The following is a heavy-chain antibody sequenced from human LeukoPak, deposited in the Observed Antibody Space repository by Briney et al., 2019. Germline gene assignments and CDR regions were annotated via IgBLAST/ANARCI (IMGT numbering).Heavy chain of an antibody. D-gene: IGHD6-19*01. CDR3: AKALTSGWYLDAFNI. Sequence: PGGSLRLSCAASGFTFSSCGMHWVRQAPGKGLEWVAVISYDGSNKYYADSVKGRFTISRDNSKNTLFLEMNSPRAEDTAVYYCAKALTSGWYLDAFNIWAKGQWSPSLQ. V-gene: IGHV3-30*18. CDR1: GFTFSSCG. CDR2: ISYDGSNK. J-gene: IGHJ3*02.